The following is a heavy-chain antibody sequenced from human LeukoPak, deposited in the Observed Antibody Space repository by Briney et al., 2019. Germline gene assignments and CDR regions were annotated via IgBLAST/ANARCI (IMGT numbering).Heavy chain of an antibody. CDR1: GYSITSGYY. CDR2: IYHSGDT. D-gene: IGHD6-19*01. Sequence: SETLSLTCIVSGYSITSGYYWGWIRQPPGKGREWIGSIYHSGDTYYNPSLKSRVTISVDTSKNQFSLKLDSVTAADTAVYYCAKGTSSGWYYFDYWGQGTLVTVSS. V-gene: IGHV4-38-2*02. CDR3: AKGTSSGWYYFDY. J-gene: IGHJ4*02.